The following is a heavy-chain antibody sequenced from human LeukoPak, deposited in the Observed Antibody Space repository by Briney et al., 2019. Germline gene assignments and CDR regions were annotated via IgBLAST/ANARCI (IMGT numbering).Heavy chain of an antibody. CDR2: ISLKSNYI. CDR1: GYTFSSYS. Sequence: GGSRRLSCLASGYTFSSYSINWVRQAPGKGLEWVSSISLKSNYIYYADSVRGRFRITRDDARDSLFLEMNSLRAEDTAVYYCVRLRRNSDTSGFYYYYDFWGQGTLVTVSS. CDR3: VRLRRNSDTSGFYYYYDF. V-gene: IGHV3-21*01. D-gene: IGHD3-22*01. J-gene: IGHJ4*02.